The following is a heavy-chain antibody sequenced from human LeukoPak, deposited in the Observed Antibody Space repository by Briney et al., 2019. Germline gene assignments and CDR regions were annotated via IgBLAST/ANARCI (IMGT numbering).Heavy chain of an antibody. Sequence: GGSLRLSCAASAFSLNAYNMNWVRQAPGKGLEWVSSISYTGTYIYYADSVKGRFTISRDNAQNSLYLQMNSLRAEDTGIYYCVRDRGTYRPIDYWGQGTLVTVSS. D-gene: IGHD1-26*01. CDR2: ISYTGTYI. V-gene: IGHV3-21*04. J-gene: IGHJ4*02. CDR3: VRDRGTYRPIDY. CDR1: AFSLNAYN.